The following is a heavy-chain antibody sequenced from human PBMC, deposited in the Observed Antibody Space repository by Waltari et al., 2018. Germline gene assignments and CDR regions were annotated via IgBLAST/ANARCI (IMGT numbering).Heavy chain of an antibody. J-gene: IGHJ4*02. CDR2: IYSGGNT. D-gene: IGHD6-19*01. CDR3: AKQSPSYTRGWYPLES. V-gene: IGHV3-53*01. Sequence: EVQLVESGGNLIQPGGSLRLSCAASGFTVRTTFISWVRQAPGKGLEWFSIIYSGGNTYYAGSVKGRFTISRDNYKNMVYLEMNSLRAEDTAVYYCAKQSPSYTRGWYPLESWGPGTLVTVSP. CDR1: GFTVRTTF.